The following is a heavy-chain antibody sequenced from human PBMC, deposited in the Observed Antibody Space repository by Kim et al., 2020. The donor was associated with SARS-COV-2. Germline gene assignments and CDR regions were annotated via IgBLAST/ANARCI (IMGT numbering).Heavy chain of an antibody. V-gene: IGHV1-2*02. D-gene: IGHD6-19*01. J-gene: IGHJ3*02. CDR3: ARDKVLSSGWSDAFDI. Sequence: KLQGRVTMTRDTSISTAYMELSRLRSDDTAVYYCARDKVLSSGWSDAFDIWGQGTMVTVSS.